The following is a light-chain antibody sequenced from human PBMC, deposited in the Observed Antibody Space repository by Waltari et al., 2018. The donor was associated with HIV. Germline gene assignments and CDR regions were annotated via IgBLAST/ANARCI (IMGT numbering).Light chain of an antibody. J-gene: IGLJ2*01. CDR2: GVN. V-gene: IGLV2-8*01. CDR3: SSYAGSNNVV. Sequence: QSAPTHPPSASGSPGKPFTISCTGTSSDHGGYHYVSWYQQHPDKAPKLRIYGVNKRPSGGPDRFSGSKSGNTASLTVSGLQAEDEAEYYCSSYAGSNNVVFGGGTKLTVL. CDR1: SSDHGGYHY.